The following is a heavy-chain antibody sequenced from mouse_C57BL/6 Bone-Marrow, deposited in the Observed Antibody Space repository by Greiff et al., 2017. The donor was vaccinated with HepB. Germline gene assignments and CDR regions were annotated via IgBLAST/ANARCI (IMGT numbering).Heavy chain of an antibody. CDR2: ISYDGSN. J-gene: IGHJ3*01. V-gene: IGHV3-6*01. D-gene: IGHD2-1*01. CDR3: ARMGNYPRGFAY. Sequence: EVQLKESGPGLVKPSQSLSLTCSVTGYSITSGYYWNWIRQFPGNKLEWMGYISYDGSNNYNPSLKNRISITRDTSKNQFFLKLNSVTTEDTATYYCARMGNYPRGFAYWGQGTLVTVSA. CDR1: GYSITSGYY.